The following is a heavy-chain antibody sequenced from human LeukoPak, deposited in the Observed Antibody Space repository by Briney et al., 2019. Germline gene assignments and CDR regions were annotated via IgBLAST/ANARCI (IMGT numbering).Heavy chain of an antibody. V-gene: IGHV4-59*01. CDR3: ARAGVRYSSSWYDY. J-gene: IGHJ4*02. CDR2: IYYSGST. CDR1: GGSISSYY. D-gene: IGHD6-13*01. Sequence: SETLSLTCTVSGGSISSYYWSWIRQPPGKGLEWIGYIYYSGSTNYNPSLKSRVIISVDTSKNQFSLKLSSVTAADTAVYYCARAGVRYSSSWYDYWGQGTLVTVSS.